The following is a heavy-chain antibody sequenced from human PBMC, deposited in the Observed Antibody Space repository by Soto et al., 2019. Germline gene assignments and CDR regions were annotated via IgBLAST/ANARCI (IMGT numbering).Heavy chain of an antibody. J-gene: IGHJ6*02. D-gene: IGHD2-2*01. Sequence: GGSLRLSCAASGFTFSSYAMSWVRQAPGKGLEWVSAISGSGGSTYYADSVKGRFTISRDNSKNTLYLQMNSLRAEDTAVYYCAKEGGCSSTSCYVRGGINYYYYGMDVWGQGTTVTVSS. CDR2: ISGSGGST. CDR3: AKEGGCSSTSCYVRGGINYYYYGMDV. CDR1: GFTFSSYA. V-gene: IGHV3-23*01.